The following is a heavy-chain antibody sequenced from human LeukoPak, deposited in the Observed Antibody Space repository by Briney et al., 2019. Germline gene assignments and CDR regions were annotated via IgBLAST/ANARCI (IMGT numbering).Heavy chain of an antibody. J-gene: IGHJ4*02. CDR2: IWSDGTEK. V-gene: IGHV3-33*06. CDR1: GFTYSHYG. CDR3: AKDAQRGFDYSNSLEY. D-gene: IGHD4-11*01. Sequence: GGSLRLSCAASGFTYSHYGMHWVRQAPGKGPEWVAVIWSDGTEKYYGDAVKGRFTISRDNSVNTLYLQMNSLRGEDTAVYYCAKDAQRGFDYSNSLEYWGQGTLVTVSS.